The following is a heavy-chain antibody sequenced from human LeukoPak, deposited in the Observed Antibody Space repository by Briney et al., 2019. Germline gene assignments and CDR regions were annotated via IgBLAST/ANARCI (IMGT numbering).Heavy chain of an antibody. CDR2: IYHSGST. CDR1: GYSISSGYY. V-gene: IGHV4-38-2*01. J-gene: IGHJ4*02. D-gene: IGHD6-13*01. CDR3: ARHDIAAAEFDY. Sequence: PSETLSLTCAVSGYSISSGYYWGWIRQPPGKGLEWIGSIYHSGSTYYNPSLKSRVTISVDTSKNQFSLKLSSVTAADTAVYYRARHDIAAAEFDYWGQGTLVTVSS.